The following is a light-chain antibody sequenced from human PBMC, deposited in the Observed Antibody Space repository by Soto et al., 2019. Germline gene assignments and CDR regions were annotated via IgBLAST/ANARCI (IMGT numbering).Light chain of an antibody. CDR3: QQYNNSPLT. CDR1: QSVSSS. V-gene: IGKV3-15*01. Sequence: EIVMTQSPATLSVSPGERVTLSSRARQSVSSSLAWYQQKPGQAPRLLIYGASTRATGIPARFSGSGSGTEFTLTISSLQSEDFAVYYCQQYNNSPLTFGGGTKVEI. CDR2: GAS. J-gene: IGKJ4*01.